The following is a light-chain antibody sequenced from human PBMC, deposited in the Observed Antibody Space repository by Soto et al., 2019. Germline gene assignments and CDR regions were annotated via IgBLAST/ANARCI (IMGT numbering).Light chain of an antibody. V-gene: IGKV1-6*01. CDR3: LQDYSYPWT. Sequence: AIQMTQSPSSLSASLGDRVTITCRASQGIRNDLGWYQQKPGKAQRLLIYAASSLQSGVPSKFSGSGSGTDFTLTISSLQPEDFATYYCLQDYSYPWTFGQGTKVEI. CDR1: QGIRND. J-gene: IGKJ1*01. CDR2: AAS.